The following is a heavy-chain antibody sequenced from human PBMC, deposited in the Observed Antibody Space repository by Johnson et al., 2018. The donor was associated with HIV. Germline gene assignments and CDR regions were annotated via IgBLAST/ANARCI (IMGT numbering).Heavy chain of an antibody. Sequence: VQLVESGGGLVQPGGSLRLSCAASHFTVGSIYMSWVRPAPGKGLAWVSLIYSGGSSYYADSVKGRCTISRDNSKNTLYLQKNSLRVEDTAVYYCAKGADYADYEGAFDIWGQGTMVTVSS. D-gene: IGHD4-17*01. V-gene: IGHV3-66*01. CDR1: HFTVGSIY. CDR3: AKGADYADYEGAFDI. CDR2: IYSGGSS. J-gene: IGHJ3*02.